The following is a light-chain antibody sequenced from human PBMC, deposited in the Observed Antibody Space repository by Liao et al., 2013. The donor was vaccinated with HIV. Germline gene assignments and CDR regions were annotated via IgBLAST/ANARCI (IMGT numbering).Light chain of an antibody. CDR3: QAWDSSTVV. J-gene: IGLJ2*01. CDR2: QDS. CDR1: SIGSRS. V-gene: IGLV3-21*01. Sequence: SYVVTQPPSVSVAPGETARITCGGDSIGSRSVHWYQQKPGQSPVLVIYQDSKRPSGIPERFSGSNSGNTATLTISGTQAMDEADYYCQAWDSSTVVFGGGTKLTVL.